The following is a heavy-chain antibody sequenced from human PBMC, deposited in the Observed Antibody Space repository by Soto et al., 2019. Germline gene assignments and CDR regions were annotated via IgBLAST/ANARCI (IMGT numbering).Heavy chain of an antibody. D-gene: IGHD6-13*01. CDR1: GGSISSYY. V-gene: IGHV4-59*01. CDR3: ERKQAGTGVDY. Sequence: SETLSLTCTVSGGSISSYYWSWIRQPPGKGLEWIGYIYNSGSTNYNPSLKSRVTISVDTSKNQFSLKLSSVTAADTAVYYCERKQAGTGVDYRGQGTLVTVSS. CDR2: IYNSGST. J-gene: IGHJ4*02.